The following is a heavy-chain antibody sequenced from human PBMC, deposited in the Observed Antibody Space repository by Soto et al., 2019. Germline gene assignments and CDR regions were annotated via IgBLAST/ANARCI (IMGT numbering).Heavy chain of an antibody. D-gene: IGHD6-13*01. CDR1: GGSISEKY. V-gene: IGHV4-4*07. CDR3: VASLAASGLNWLDP. Sequence: QLQLQESGPGLVKASETLSLTCIVSGGSISEKYWNWVRQPPRKGLEWIGLIFANGHTDYNPSLKSRVTMSVDASKNQFSLRLTSMTAADTAVYYCVASLAASGLNWLDPWGRGTLVTVSS. CDR2: IFANGHT. J-gene: IGHJ5*02.